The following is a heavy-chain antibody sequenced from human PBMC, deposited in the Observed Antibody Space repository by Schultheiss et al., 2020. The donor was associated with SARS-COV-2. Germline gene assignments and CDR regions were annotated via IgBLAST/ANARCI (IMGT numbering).Heavy chain of an antibody. CDR1: GFTFSSYA. V-gene: IGHV3-64D*08. D-gene: IGHD2-21*01. CDR2: ISSNGGST. J-gene: IGHJ4*02. Sequence: GGSLRLSCSASGFTFSSYAMHWVRQAPGKGLEYVSAISSNGGSTYYADSVKGRFTISRDNSKNTLYLQMSSLRAEDTAVYYCAREGAYCGGDCFTFDYWGQGTLVTVSS. CDR3: AREGAYCGGDCFTFDY.